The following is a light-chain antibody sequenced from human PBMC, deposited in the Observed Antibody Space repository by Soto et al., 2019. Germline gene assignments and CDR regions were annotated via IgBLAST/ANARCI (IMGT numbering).Light chain of an antibody. Sequence: EIVMTQSPATLSVSPGERATLSCRASQSVGSNLAWYQQKPGQAPRLLISGASTRVTGVPARFSGSESGTEFTLTISSLQSEDFAVYYCQQYNNWPSLTFGGGTKVDIK. CDR1: QSVGSN. CDR2: GAS. CDR3: QQYNNWPSLT. J-gene: IGKJ4*01. V-gene: IGKV3-15*01.